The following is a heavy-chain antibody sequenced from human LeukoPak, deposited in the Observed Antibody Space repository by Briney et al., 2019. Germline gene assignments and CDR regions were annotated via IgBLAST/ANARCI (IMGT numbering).Heavy chain of an antibody. CDR3: ARGPYYYDGSGAFDI. CDR2: ISGSGGST. CDR1: GFTFSSYG. J-gene: IGHJ3*02. V-gene: IGHV3-23*01. Sequence: GGSLRLSCAASGFTFSSYGMSWVRQAPGKGLEWVSAISGSGGSTYYADSVKGRFTISRDNSKNTLYLQMNSLRAEDTAVYYCARGPYYYDGSGAFDIWGQGTMVTVSS. D-gene: IGHD3-22*01.